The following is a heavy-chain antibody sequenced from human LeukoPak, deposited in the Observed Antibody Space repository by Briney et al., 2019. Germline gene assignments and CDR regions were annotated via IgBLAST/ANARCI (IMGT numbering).Heavy chain of an antibody. J-gene: IGHJ5*02. Sequence: SETLSLTCTVSGASVSSASYWTWIRQPPGKGVEWIAHIYNGVNTNYNPSLKSRVTISVDTSKNQFSLRLNSVTAADTAVYYCARSRAFNSGAFDPWGLGSLVTVSS. CDR3: ARSRAFNSGAFDP. CDR2: IYNGVNT. CDR1: GASVSSASY. D-gene: IGHD1-26*01. V-gene: IGHV4-61*01.